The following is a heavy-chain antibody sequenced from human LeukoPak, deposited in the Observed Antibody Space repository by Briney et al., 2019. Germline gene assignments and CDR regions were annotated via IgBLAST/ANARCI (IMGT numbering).Heavy chain of an antibody. Sequence: GGSLRLSCAASGFTFSSYAMSWVRQAPGKGLEWVSAISGSGGSTYYADSVKGRFTISRDNSKNTLYLQMNSLRAEDTAVYYCAKDFEYYDFWSGCRHTHDAFDIWGQGTMVTVSS. J-gene: IGHJ3*02. V-gene: IGHV3-23*01. D-gene: IGHD3-3*01. CDR2: ISGSGGST. CDR1: GFTFSSYA. CDR3: AKDFEYYDFWSGCRHTHDAFDI.